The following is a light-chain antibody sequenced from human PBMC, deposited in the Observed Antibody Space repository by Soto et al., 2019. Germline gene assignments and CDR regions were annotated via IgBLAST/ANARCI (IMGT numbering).Light chain of an antibody. CDR3: QQRSGWRRT. J-gene: IGKJ2*01. CDR1: QSVSGY. CDR2: GAS. Sequence: EIVLTQSPPTLSLSPGESATLSCRASQSVSGYLAWFQQKPGQAPRLLIYGASNRATGIPARFSGSGSGTDFTLTISSLEPEDFAVYYCQQRSGWRRTFGQGTKLEI. V-gene: IGKV3-11*01.